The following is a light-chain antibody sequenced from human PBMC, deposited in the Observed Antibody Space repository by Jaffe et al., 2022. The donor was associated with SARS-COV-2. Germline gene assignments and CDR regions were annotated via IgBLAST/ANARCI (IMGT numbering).Light chain of an antibody. V-gene: IGLV1-40*01. CDR3: QSYDSGLSAYV. CDR2: GIS. Sequence: SVLTQPPSMSGAPGQRVTISCTGTSSNIGAGYDIHWYQQLPGTAPKLLIRGISDRPSGVPDRFSGSRSGTSASLAISGLQAEDEADYYCQSYDSGLSAYVFGTGTKVSVL. CDR1: SSNIGAGYD. J-gene: IGLJ1*01.